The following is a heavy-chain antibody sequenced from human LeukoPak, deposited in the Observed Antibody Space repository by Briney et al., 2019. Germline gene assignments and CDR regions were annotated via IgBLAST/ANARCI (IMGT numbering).Heavy chain of an antibody. J-gene: IGHJ4*02. Sequence: SETLSLTCASYGGSFSGYFWTWIRQPPGKGLEWIGEINHSGSTNYNPSLKSRVTISVDTSKNQFSLKLSSVTAADTAVYYCARVNTGSSWYQVQPPERWGQGTLVTVSS. CDR2: INHSGST. CDR1: GGSFSGYF. D-gene: IGHD6-13*01. CDR3: ARVNTGSSWYQVQPPER. V-gene: IGHV4-34*01.